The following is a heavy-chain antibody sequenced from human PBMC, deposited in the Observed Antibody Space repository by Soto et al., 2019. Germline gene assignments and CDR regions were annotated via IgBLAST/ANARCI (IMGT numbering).Heavy chain of an antibody. V-gene: IGHV3-23*01. CDR1: VFTFSSSA. CDR3: AKESRGAYYYCMDV. J-gene: IGHJ6*03. CDR2: ISNSGGTT. Sequence: EVQMLESGGGLVQPGGSLRLSCAPSVFTFSSSAMNWVRQAPGKGLEWVSSISNSGGTTSYADSVKGRFTISRDNSKTTLYLQMNSLRAEDTAVYYCAKESRGAYYYCMDVWGKGTKVTVSS.